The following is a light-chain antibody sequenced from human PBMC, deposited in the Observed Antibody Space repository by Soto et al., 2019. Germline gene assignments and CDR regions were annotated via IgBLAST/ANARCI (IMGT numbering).Light chain of an antibody. J-gene: IGLJ2*01. CDR2: LSSDGSH. V-gene: IGLV4-69*01. Sequence: QLVLTQSPSASASLGASVKLTCTLSSGHSSYAIAWHQQQQEKGPRYLMKLSSDGSHSKGVGIPDRFSGSSSGAERYLTISGLQSEDEADYYCQTWDTSATVVFGGGTKLTVL. CDR3: QTWDTSATVV. CDR1: SGHSSYA.